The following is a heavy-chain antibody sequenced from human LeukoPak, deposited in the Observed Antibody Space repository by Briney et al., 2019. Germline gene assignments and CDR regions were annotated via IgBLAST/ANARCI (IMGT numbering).Heavy chain of an antibody. Sequence: GGSLRLPCAASGFTISNHYMSWVRQAPGKGLEWVANIKQDGSLRYYVESVKGRFAVSRDNAKNSVYLQMSSLRAEDTAVYYCAREGDAFDIWGQGTMVTVSS. V-gene: IGHV3-7*01. CDR1: GFTISNHY. J-gene: IGHJ3*02. CDR3: AREGDAFDI. CDR2: IKQDGSLR.